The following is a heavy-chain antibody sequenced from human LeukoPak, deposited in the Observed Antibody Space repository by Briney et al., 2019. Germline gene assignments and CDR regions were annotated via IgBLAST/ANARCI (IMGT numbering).Heavy chain of an antibody. V-gene: IGHV1-46*01. J-gene: IGHJ4*02. CDR3: ARESSVWGSYRSFRYFDY. D-gene: IGHD3-16*02. Sequence: ASVKVSCKASGYSFTSNYIHWVRQAPGQGLEWMGIINPSGGSTSYAQKFQGRVTMTRDTSTSTVYMELSSLRSEDTAVYYCARESSVWGSYRSFRYFDYWGQGTLVTVSS. CDR1: GYSFTSNY. CDR2: INPSGGST.